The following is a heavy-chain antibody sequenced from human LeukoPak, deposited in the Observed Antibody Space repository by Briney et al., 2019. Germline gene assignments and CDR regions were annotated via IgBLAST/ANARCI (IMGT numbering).Heavy chain of an antibody. V-gene: IGHV3-74*01. J-gene: IGHJ4*02. CDR3: ARVGYSGFEPLFDH. D-gene: IGHD5-12*01. Sequence: PGGSLRLSCAASGFTFSRHWMHWVRQAPGKGLVWISRINSDASDTNYADFVKGRFTISRDNAKNSLSLQMNSLRAEDTALYYCARVGYSGFEPLFDHWGQGTLVTVSS. CDR1: GFTFSRHW. CDR2: INSDASDT.